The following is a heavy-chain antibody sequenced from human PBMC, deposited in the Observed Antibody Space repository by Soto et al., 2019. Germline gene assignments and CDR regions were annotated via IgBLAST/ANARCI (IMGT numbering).Heavy chain of an antibody. J-gene: IGHJ6*03. CDR2: INHSGST. CDR3: AAFRAYYYYLDV. V-gene: IGHV4-34*01. CDR1: GGSFSGYY. D-gene: IGHD3-3*02. Sequence: LSLTCAVYGGSFSGYYWSWIRQPPGKGLEWIGEINHSGSTNYNPSLKSRVTISVETSKNQFSLKLSSVTAADTAVYYCAAFRAYYYYLDVWGKGATVTVSS.